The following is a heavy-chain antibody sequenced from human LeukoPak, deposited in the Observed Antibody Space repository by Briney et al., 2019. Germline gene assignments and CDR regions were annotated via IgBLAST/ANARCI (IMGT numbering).Heavy chain of an antibody. CDR3: ARDLTGTTFGTDY. V-gene: IGHV1-18*01. Sequence: VASVKVSCKASGYTFTSYGISWVRQAPGQGLEWMGWISAYNGNTNYAQKFQGRVTMTRDTSISTAYMELSRLRSDDTAVYYRARDLTGTTFGTDYWGQGTLVTVSS. D-gene: IGHD1-7*01. CDR1: GYTFTSYG. J-gene: IGHJ4*02. CDR2: ISAYNGNT.